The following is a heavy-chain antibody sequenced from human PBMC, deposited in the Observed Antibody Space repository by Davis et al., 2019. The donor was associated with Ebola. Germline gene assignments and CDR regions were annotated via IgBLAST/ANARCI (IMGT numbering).Heavy chain of an antibody. CDR2: IYYSGST. CDR3: ARQGATFDY. V-gene: IGHV4-59*01. CDR1: AGSISSYY. Sequence: SETLSLTCTVSAGSISSYYWSWIRQPPGQGLEWIGYIYYSGSTNYNPSLKSRVTISVDTSKNQFSLKLSSVTAADTAVYYCARQGATFDYWGQGTLVTVSS. J-gene: IGHJ4*02.